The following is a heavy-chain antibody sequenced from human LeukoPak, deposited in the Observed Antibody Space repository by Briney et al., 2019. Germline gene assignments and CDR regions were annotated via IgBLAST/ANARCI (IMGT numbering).Heavy chain of an antibody. CDR1: GGSFSGYY. Sequence: PSETLPLTCAVYGGSFSGYYWSWIRQPPGKGLEWIGEINHSGSTNYNPSLKSRVTISVDTSKNQFSLKLSSVTAADTAVYYCARDRPGVYYDSSGYYPTDAFDIWGQGTMVTVSS. CDR2: INHSGST. D-gene: IGHD3-22*01. J-gene: IGHJ3*02. CDR3: ARDRPGVYYDSSGYYPTDAFDI. V-gene: IGHV4-34*01.